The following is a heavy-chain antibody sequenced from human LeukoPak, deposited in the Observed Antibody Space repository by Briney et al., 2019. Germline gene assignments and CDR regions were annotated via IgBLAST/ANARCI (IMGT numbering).Heavy chain of an antibody. CDR3: ARVLRLLGAFDI. V-gene: IGHV3-7*03. CDR2: IKEDGSKK. Sequence: GGSLRLSCAASGFTFSSHWMTWVRQAPGKGLEWVANIKEDGSKKNYVDSVKGRFTISRDNPKNSLYLQMNSLRAEDTAVYYCARVLRLLGAFDIWGQGTMVTVSS. J-gene: IGHJ3*02. CDR1: GFTFSSHW. D-gene: IGHD2-15*01.